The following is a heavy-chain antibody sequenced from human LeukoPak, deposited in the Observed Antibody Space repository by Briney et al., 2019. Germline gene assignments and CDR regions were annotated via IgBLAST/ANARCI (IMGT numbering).Heavy chain of an antibody. D-gene: IGHD3-9*01. CDR1: GFNFSSYA. CDR3: ARKYYDILTGYYSYFDY. V-gene: IGHV3-30*04. Sequence: PGRSLRLSCAASGFNFSSYAMHWVRQAPGKGLEWVAVISYDGSNKYYADSVKGRFTISRDNSKNTPYLQMNSLRAEDTAVYYCARKYYDILTGYYSYFDYWGQGTLVTVSS. CDR2: ISYDGSNK. J-gene: IGHJ4*02.